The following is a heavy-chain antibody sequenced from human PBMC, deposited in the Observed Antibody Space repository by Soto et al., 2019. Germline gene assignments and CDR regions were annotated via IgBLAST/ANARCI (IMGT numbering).Heavy chain of an antibody. J-gene: IGHJ5*02. CDR1: GGSFSGYY. D-gene: IGHD2-2*01. V-gene: IGHV4-34*01. CDR3: ARGGRYCSSTSCPHNWFDP. Sequence: SETLSLTCAVYGGSFSGYYWSWIRQPPGKGLEWIGEINHSGSTNYNPSLKSRVTISVDTSKNQFSLKLSSVTAADTAVYYCARGGRYCSSTSCPHNWFDPWGQGTLVTVSS. CDR2: INHSGST.